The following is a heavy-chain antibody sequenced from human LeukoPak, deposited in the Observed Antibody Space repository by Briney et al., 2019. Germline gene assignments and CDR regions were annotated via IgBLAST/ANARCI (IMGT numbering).Heavy chain of an antibody. J-gene: IGHJ6*02. D-gene: IGHD5-24*01. Sequence: ASVKLSCKASGYTFTSYDINWVRQATGQGLEWMGWMNPNSGNTGYAHKFQGRVTMTRDNSKSTAYMQLSSLRSDDTAVYYCARGPLPLDGYNSSYYYYYGMDVWGQGTTVTVSS. V-gene: IGHV1-8*01. CDR3: ARGPLPLDGYNSSYYYYYGMDV. CDR1: GYTFTSYD. CDR2: MNPNSGNT.